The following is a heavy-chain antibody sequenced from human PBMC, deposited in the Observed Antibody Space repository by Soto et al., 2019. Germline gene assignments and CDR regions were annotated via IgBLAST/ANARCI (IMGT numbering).Heavy chain of an antibody. CDR2: ISWNSGSI. V-gene: IGHV3-9*01. D-gene: IGHD3-10*01. CDR1: GFTFDDYA. Sequence: GGSLRLSCAASGFTFDDYAMHWVRQDPGKGLEWVSGISWNSGSIGYADSVKGRFTISRDNAKNSLYLQMNSLRAEDSALYYCAKNTGGTASYYYYGMDVWGKGTTVTVSS. CDR3: AKNTGGTASYYYYGMDV. J-gene: IGHJ6*04.